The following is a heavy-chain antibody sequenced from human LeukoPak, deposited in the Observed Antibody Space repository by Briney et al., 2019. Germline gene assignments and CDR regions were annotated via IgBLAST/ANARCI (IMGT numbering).Heavy chain of an antibody. CDR2: IYHSGST. Sequence: LRLSCAGSGFIFNNYAMHWVRQPPGKGLEWIGYIYHSGSTYYNPSLKSRVTISVDRSKNQFSLKLSSVTAADTAVYYCASYDSSGYYTLDYWGQGTLVTVSS. CDR3: ASYDSSGYYTLDY. CDR1: GFIFNNYA. V-gene: IGHV4-30-2*01. D-gene: IGHD3-22*01. J-gene: IGHJ4*02.